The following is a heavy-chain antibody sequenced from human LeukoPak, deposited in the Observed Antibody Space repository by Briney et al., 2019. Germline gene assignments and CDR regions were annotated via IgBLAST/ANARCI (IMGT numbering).Heavy chain of an antibody. Sequence: ASVKVSCKASGYTFTGYYMHWVRQAPGQGLEWMGWINPNSGGTNYAQKFQGRVTMTRDTSISTAYMELSSLRSEDTAVYYCARAYGGYGNYYYYMDVWGKGTTVTISS. D-gene: IGHD5-12*01. CDR3: ARAYGGYGNYYYYMDV. CDR1: GYTFTGYY. V-gene: IGHV1-2*02. CDR2: INPNSGGT. J-gene: IGHJ6*03.